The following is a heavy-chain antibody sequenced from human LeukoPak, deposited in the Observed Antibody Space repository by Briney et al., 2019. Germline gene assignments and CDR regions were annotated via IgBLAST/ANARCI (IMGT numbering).Heavy chain of an antibody. J-gene: IGHJ4*02. V-gene: IGHV6-1*01. CDR2: TYYRSKWYN. Sequence: SQTLSLTCAISGDSVSSNSAAWNWIRQSPSRGLEWLGRTYYRSKWYNDYAVSLKSRLIIIPDTSKNQFSLQLTSVTPEDTALYYCARGEVFDYWGQGTLVTVSS. CDR1: GDSVSSNSAA. CDR3: ARGEVFDY.